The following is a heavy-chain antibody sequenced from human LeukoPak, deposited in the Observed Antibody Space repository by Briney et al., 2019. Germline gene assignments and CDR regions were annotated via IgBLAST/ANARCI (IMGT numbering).Heavy chain of an antibody. D-gene: IGHD2-8*02. CDR2: IYPGDSDT. V-gene: IGHV5-51*01. CDR3: ARRHSDTGGNDY. Sequence: GGSLKTSCKGSGYNFTSYWIGWVRQMPGKGLECLGIIYPGDSDTRYSPSFQGQVTISADKSISTAYLQWSSLKASDTAIYYCARRHSDTGGNDYWGQGTLVTVSS. J-gene: IGHJ4*02. CDR1: GYNFTSYW.